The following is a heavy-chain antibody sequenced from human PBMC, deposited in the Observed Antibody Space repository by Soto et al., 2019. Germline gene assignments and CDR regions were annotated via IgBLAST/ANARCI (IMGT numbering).Heavy chain of an antibody. D-gene: IGHD2-15*01. CDR1: GFTFSSYS. J-gene: IGHJ6*03. Sequence: EVQLVESGGGLVQPGGSLRLSCAASGFTFSSYSMNWVRQAPGKGLEWVSYISSSSSTIYYADSVKGRFTISRDNAKNSLYLQMNSLRAEDTAVYYCARDQRWYGATRGYYYYYYMDVWGKGTTVTVSS. V-gene: IGHV3-48*01. CDR3: ARDQRWYGATRGYYYYYYMDV. CDR2: ISSSSSTI.